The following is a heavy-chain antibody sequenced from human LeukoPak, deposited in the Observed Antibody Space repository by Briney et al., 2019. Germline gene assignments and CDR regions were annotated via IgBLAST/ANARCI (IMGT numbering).Heavy chain of an antibody. D-gene: IGHD3-9*01. Sequence: SETLSLTCTVSGGSISSYYWSWIRQPPGKGLEWIGYIYYSGSTNYNPSPKSRVTISVDTSKNQFSLKLSSVTAADTAVYYCASGRSILTGYSFDYWGQGTLVTVSS. CDR3: ASGRSILTGYSFDY. CDR2: IYYSGST. J-gene: IGHJ4*02. V-gene: IGHV4-59*01. CDR1: GGSISSYY.